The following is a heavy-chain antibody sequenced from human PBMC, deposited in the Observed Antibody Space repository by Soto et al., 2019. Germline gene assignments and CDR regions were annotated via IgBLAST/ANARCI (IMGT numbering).Heavy chain of an antibody. CDR2: LTDDGKEK. CDR3: AKVRFAFKYYYGLDV. J-gene: IGHJ6*02. CDR1: GFTFSKYG. D-gene: IGHD3-16*01. Sequence: QVHLVESGGGGVQPGTSLRLACVASGFTFSKYGMHWVRQAPGKGLEWVAILTDDGKEKYYADSVKARFIISRDNSNNTLFLQMNTLSAEDTAVYYCAKVRFAFKYYYGLDVWGQRTTVSVSS. V-gene: IGHV3-30*18.